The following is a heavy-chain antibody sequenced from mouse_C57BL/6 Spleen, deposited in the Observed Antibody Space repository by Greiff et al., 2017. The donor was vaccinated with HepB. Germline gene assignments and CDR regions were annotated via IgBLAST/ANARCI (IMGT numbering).Heavy chain of an antibody. CDR1: GYAFSSSW. CDR2: IYPGDGDT. V-gene: IGHV1-82*01. D-gene: IGHD2-4*01. Sequence: VQLQQSGPELVKPGASVKISCKASGYAFSSSWRNWVKQRPGKGLEWIGRIYPGDGDTNYNGKFKGKATLTADKSSSTAYMQLSSLTSEDSAVYFCAPFRYDYDGFAYWGQGTLVTVSA. J-gene: IGHJ3*01. CDR3: APFRYDYDGFAY.